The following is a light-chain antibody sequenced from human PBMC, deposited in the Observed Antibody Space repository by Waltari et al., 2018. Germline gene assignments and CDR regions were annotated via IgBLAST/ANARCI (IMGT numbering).Light chain of an antibody. Sequence: QSALTQPRSVSGSPGQSVNISCTGTSSDVGGYNYVSWYPQHPGKAPKLMIYDVSKRPSGVPDRFSGSKSGNTASLTISGLQAEDEADYYCCSYAGSYTYVVGTGTKVTVL. V-gene: IGLV2-11*01. CDR1: SSDVGGYNY. CDR2: DVS. CDR3: CSYAGSYTYV. J-gene: IGLJ1*01.